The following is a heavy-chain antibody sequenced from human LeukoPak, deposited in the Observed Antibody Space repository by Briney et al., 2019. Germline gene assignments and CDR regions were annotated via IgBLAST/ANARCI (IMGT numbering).Heavy chain of an antibody. Sequence: GGSLRLSCVASGFTFSSYPMHWVRQAPDKGLEYLSAILGNGHASFYADSVKGRFTISRDNSKNTLYLQMGNLRADDMAVYYCARDSSSGYSFDAWGQGTLVTVSS. CDR2: ILGNGHAS. CDR3: ARDSSSGYSFDA. J-gene: IGHJ4*02. CDR1: GFTFSSYP. D-gene: IGHD6-19*01. V-gene: IGHV3-64*02.